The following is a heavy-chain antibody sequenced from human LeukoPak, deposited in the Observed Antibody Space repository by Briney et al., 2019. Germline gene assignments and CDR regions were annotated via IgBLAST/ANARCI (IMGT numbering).Heavy chain of an antibody. Sequence: GESLNISCKGSGYTFSTYWIGWVRQMPGKGLEWMGIIYPGDSHTRNSPSFQGQVTISADKSMSTAYLQWSSLKASDTAMYYCARQSSNGDFGYWGQGTLVTVSS. CDR3: ARQSSNGDFGY. CDR2: IYPGDSHT. V-gene: IGHV5-51*01. CDR1: GYTFSTYW. D-gene: IGHD4-11*01. J-gene: IGHJ4*02.